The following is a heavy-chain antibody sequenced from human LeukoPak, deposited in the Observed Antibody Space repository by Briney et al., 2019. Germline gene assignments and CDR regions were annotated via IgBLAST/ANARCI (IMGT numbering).Heavy chain of an antibody. CDR3: ARSGVWSGSWYYWDLAL. CDR1: GFSFDSFA. V-gene: IGHV3-23*01. D-gene: IGHD1-26*01. J-gene: IGHJ2*01. CDR2: IYGSGADT. Sequence: GGSLRLSCAASGFSFDSFAMTWVRQAPGKRLEWVAAIYGSGADTFYADSVRARFTVSRDNSKNTLYLQLNSLRAEDTAVYYCARSGVWSGSWYYWDLALWGRGTRVTISS.